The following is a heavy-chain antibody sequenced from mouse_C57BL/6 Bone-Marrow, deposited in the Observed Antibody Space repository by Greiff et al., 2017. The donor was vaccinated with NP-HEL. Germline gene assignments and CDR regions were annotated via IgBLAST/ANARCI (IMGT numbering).Heavy chain of an antibody. CDR1: GFTFTDYY. D-gene: IGHD2-4*01. Sequence: EVQRLESGGGLVQPGGSLSLSCAASGFTFTDYYMSWVRQPPGKALEWLGFIRHKANGYTTEYSASVKGRFTISRDNSQSILYLQMNALRAEDSATYYCARSIYYDYADDTVCAMDYWGQGTSVTVSS. CDR2: IRHKANGYTT. CDR3: ARSIYYDYADDTVCAMDY. J-gene: IGHJ4*01. V-gene: IGHV7-3*01.